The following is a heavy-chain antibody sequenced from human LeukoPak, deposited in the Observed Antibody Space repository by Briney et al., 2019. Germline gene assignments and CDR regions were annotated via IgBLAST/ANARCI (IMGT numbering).Heavy chain of an antibody. D-gene: IGHD3-16*01. CDR3: PRIRSEMGEDDY. J-gene: IGHJ4*02. CDR2: IRQDGSEK. Sequence: GGSLRLSCAASGLTLSSYWMSWVRQAPGKGLEWVANIRQDGSEKYYVDSVKGRFTISRDNAKNSLYLQMNSLRAEDTAVYYCPRIRSEMGEDDYWGQGTLVTVSS. CDR1: GLTLSSYW. V-gene: IGHV3-7*01.